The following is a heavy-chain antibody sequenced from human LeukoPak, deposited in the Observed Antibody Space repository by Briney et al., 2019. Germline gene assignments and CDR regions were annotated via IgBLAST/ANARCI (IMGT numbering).Heavy chain of an antibody. V-gene: IGHV4-31*03. J-gene: IGHJ4*02. D-gene: IGHD3-22*01. Sequence: PSETLSLTCTVSGGSISSGGYYWSWIRQHPGKGLEWIGYIYYSGSTYYNPSLKSRVTISVDTSKNQFSLKLSSVTAADTAVYYCARSLPPGTYYYDSSGYYHGSFDYWGQGTLVTVSS. CDR2: IYYSGST. CDR1: GGSISSGGYY. CDR3: ARSLPPGTYYYDSSGYYHGSFDY.